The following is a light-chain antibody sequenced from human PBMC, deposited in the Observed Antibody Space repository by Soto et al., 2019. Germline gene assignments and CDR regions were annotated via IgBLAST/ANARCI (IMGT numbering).Light chain of an antibody. J-gene: IGKJ1*01. CDR2: GAS. Sequence: VVSHSPATVAVSKGERATLSCRASQSVSSNLAWYQQKPGQAPRVLIYGASSRATGIPDRFSGSGSGTEFTLTISSLQSADFAVYYCQQYNTWPPCPFGQGTKAAIK. CDR1: QSVSSN. CDR3: QQYNTWPPCP. V-gene: IGKV3D-15*01.